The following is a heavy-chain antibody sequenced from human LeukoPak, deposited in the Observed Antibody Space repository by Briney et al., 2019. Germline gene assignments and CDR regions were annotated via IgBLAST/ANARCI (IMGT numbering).Heavy chain of an antibody. V-gene: IGHV3-23*01. D-gene: IGHD6-13*01. CDR3: ARGLITGAAGTYYYYGMDV. CDR2: TSGRGGST. Sequence: GGSVRLSCAASGFTFSNYAMSWVRQAPGKGLEWVSATSGRGGSTYYADSVKGRFTISRDNSKNTLYLQMGSLRGEDMAVYYCARGLITGAAGTYYYYGMDVWGQGTTVTVSS. CDR1: GFTFSNYA. J-gene: IGHJ6*02.